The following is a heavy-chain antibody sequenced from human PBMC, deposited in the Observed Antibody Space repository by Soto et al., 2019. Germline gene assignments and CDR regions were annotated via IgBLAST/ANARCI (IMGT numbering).Heavy chain of an antibody. CDR1: GFTFSSYG. CDR2: IWYDGSNK. D-gene: IGHD3-9*01. J-gene: IGHJ4*02. CDR3: ARGAWSNLFYYFDY. V-gene: IGHV3-33*01. Sequence: GGSLRLSCAASGFTFSSYGMHWVRQAPGKGLEWVAVIWYDGSNKYYADSVKGRFTISRDNSKNTLYLQMNSLRAEDTAVYYCARGAWSNLFYYFDYWGQGTLVTVSS.